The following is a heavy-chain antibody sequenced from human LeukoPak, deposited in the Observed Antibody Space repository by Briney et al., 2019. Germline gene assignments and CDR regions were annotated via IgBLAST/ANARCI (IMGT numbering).Heavy chain of an antibody. CDR3: ARARESPGV. CDR2: IYYSGST. CDR1: GGSINSYY. Sequence: SETLSLTCTVSGGSINSYYWSWIRQPPGKGLEWIGYIYYSGSTNYNPSLKSRVTISADTSKNQFSLKLSSVTAADTAVYYCARARESPGVGGQGTLVTVSS. J-gene: IGHJ4*02. V-gene: IGHV4-59*01.